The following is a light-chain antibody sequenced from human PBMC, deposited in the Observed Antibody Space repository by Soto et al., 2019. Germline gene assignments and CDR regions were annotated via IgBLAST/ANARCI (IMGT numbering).Light chain of an antibody. CDR1: SGSVSTSYY. Sequence: QAVVTQEPSFSVSPGGTVTLTYGLSSGSVSTSYYPSWYQQTPGQAPRTLIYSTNTRSSGVPDRFSGSILGNKAALTITGAQEDDESDYYCVLYMGSGIVVFGGGTKLTVL. CDR2: STN. CDR3: VLYMGSGIVV. J-gene: IGLJ2*01. V-gene: IGLV8-61*01.